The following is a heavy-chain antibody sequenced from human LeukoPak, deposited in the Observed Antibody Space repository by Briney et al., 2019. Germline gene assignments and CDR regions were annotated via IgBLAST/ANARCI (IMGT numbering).Heavy chain of an antibody. J-gene: IGHJ6*03. CDR3: AKDLGGYDYYMDV. CDR1: GFTFSSYG. CDR2: ISYDGSNK. Sequence: GGSLRLSCAASGFTFSSYGMHWVRQAPGKGLEWVAVISYDGSNKYYADSVKGRFTISRDNSKNTLYLQMNSLGAEDTAVYYCAKDLGGYDYYMDVWGKGTTVTVSS. D-gene: IGHD3-16*01. V-gene: IGHV3-30*18.